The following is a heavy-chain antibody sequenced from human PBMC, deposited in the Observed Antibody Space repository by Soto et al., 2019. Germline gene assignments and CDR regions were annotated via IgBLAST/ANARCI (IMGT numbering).Heavy chain of an antibody. CDR1: GYTFTSYY. D-gene: IGHD3-22*01. J-gene: IGHJ3*02. CDR3: ARITDSSGPSGDAFDI. V-gene: IGHV1-46*01. CDR2: INPSGGST. Sequence: EASVKVSCKASGYTFTSYYMHWVRQAPGQGLEWMGIINPSGGSTSYAQKFQGRVTMTRDTSTSTVYMELSSLRSEDTAVYYCARITDSSGPSGDAFDIWGQGTMVTVSS.